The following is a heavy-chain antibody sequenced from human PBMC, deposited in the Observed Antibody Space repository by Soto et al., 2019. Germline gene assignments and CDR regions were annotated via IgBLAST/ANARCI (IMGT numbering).Heavy chain of an antibody. CDR3: ARNSARYFDWSMIYFDH. D-gene: IGHD3-9*01. V-gene: IGHV1-18*01. Sequence: GASVKVSCKASGYTFTSYGISWVRQAPGQGLEWMGWISAYNGNTNYAQKLQGRVTMTTDTSTSTAYMELRSLRSDDTAVYYCARNSARYFDWSMIYFDHWGQGTLVTVSS. CDR2: ISAYNGNT. J-gene: IGHJ4*02. CDR1: GYTFTSYG.